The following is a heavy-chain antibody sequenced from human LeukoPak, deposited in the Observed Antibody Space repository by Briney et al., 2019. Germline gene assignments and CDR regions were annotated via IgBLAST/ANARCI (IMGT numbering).Heavy chain of an antibody. Sequence: GGSLRLSCAASGFTFSGYWMHWVRQAPGKGLVWVSCIKSDGSSTSIADSAKGRFTISRDNAKNTVYLQMNSLRAEDTAVYYCVRDNRSYNFDYWGQGTLVTVSS. D-gene: IGHD1-26*01. CDR3: VRDNRSYNFDY. CDR2: IKSDGSST. J-gene: IGHJ4*02. V-gene: IGHV3-74*01. CDR1: GFTFSGYW.